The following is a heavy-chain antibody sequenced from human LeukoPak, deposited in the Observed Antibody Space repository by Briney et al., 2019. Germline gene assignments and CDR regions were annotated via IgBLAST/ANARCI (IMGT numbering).Heavy chain of an antibody. V-gene: IGHV3-30-3*01. D-gene: IGHD3-16*02. CDR1: GFTFSSYA. J-gene: IGHJ4*02. CDR3: ARRYDYVWGSYRSGYFDY. CDR2: ISYDGSNK. Sequence: GGSLRLSCAASGFTFSSYAMHWVRQAPGKGLEWVAVISYDGSNKYYADSVKGRFTISRDNSKNMLYLQTNSLRAEDTAVYYCARRYDYVWGSYRSGYFDYWGQGTLVTVSS.